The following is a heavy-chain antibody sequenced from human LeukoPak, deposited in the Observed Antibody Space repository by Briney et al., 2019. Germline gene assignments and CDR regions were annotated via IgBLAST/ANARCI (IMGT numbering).Heavy chain of an antibody. Sequence: ASVKVSCKASGYTFTSYGISWVRQAPGQGLEWMGWISAYNGNTNYAQKLQGRVTMTTDTFTSTVYMELRSLRSDDTAVYYCARFGIAVAAWFDPWGQGTLVTVSS. CDR2: ISAYNGNT. CDR3: ARFGIAVAAWFDP. CDR1: GYTFTSYG. V-gene: IGHV1-18*01. D-gene: IGHD6-19*01. J-gene: IGHJ5*02.